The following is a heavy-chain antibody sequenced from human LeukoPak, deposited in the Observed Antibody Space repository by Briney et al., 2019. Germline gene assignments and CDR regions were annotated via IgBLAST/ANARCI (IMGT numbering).Heavy chain of an antibody. Sequence: KTSETLSLTCTVSGGSISSYYWSWIRQPPGKGLEWIGFIFYSGTTDYNPSLKSRVTMSVDTSKNQFSLKLSSVTAADTAVYYCAGKNRYGSGSSPFDPWGQGTLVTVSS. CDR1: GGSISSYY. J-gene: IGHJ5*02. V-gene: IGHV4-59*12. CDR2: IFYSGTT. D-gene: IGHD3-10*01. CDR3: AGKNRYGSGSSPFDP.